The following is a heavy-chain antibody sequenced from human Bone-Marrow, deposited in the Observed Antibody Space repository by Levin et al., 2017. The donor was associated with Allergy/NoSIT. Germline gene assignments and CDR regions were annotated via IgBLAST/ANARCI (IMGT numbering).Heavy chain of an antibody. CDR3: GGHQAGYCIGSRCYSDAEFDY. Sequence: SETLSLTCTVSGDSIRTTTYYWGWIRQPPGKGLEYIGSIYFNGKTYYNPSLKSQATISLDTSQSQFSLKLNSVTAADTAFYYCGGHQAGYCIGSRCYSDAEFDYWGPGILVTVSS. CDR2: IYFNGKT. J-gene: IGHJ4*02. CDR1: GDSIRTTTYY. D-gene: IGHD3-22*01. V-gene: IGHV4-39*01.